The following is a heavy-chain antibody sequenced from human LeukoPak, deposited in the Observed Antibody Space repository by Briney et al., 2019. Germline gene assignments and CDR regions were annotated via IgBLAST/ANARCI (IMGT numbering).Heavy chain of an antibody. CDR1: GFTFSNYW. V-gene: IGHV3-7*01. CDR2: IKQDGSEK. Sequence: GGSLRLSCAAPGFTFSNYWMSWVRQAPGKGLEWVANIKQDGSEKYYVDSVKGRFTISRDNAKNSLNLQMNSLRAEDTAVYYCARAYFDYWGQGTLVTVFS. CDR3: ARAYFDY. J-gene: IGHJ4*02.